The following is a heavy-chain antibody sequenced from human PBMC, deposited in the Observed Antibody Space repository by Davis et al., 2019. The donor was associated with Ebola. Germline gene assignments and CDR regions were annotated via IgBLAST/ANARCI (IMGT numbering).Heavy chain of an antibody. CDR2: IGTAGDT. V-gene: IGHV3-13*01. D-gene: IGHD6-13*01. J-gene: IGHJ5*01. Sequence: PGGSLRLSCAASGFTFSSYDMHWVRQGTGKGLEWVSAIGTAGDTYYPGSVKGRFTISRENAKNSLYLQMNSLRAEDTAVYYCARAGFGSTWFDCWGQGILVTVSS. CDR1: GFTFSSYD. CDR3: ARAGFGSTWFDC.